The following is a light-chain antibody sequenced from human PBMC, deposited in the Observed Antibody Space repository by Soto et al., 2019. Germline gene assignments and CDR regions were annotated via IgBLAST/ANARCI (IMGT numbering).Light chain of an antibody. V-gene: IGKV1-17*01. J-gene: IGKJ2*01. CDR3: LQHSDYPST. CDR2: EAS. CDR1: QDSGYR. Sequence: DVQMTQSPSSLSASVGDRVTITCRASQDSGYRLGWYQQKPGKVPKRLIYEASSLQGGVPSRFSGAGSGTDFTLTISGLQPEDFATYYCLQHSDYPSTFGQGTKLDI.